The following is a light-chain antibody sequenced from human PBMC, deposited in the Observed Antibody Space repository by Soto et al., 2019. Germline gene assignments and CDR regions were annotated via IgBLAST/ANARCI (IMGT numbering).Light chain of an antibody. CDR3: HQYGSSPPYT. CDR2: AAS. CDR1: QSVNNNF. Sequence: EIVLTQSPGTLSLSPGERVTLSCRASQSVNNNFLSWYQQKPGQAPRLLIYAASSGATGIPDRLSGSGSGTDFTLTINRLEPEDFVVYFCHQYGSSPPYTFGQGTKLEIK. V-gene: IGKV3-20*01. J-gene: IGKJ2*01.